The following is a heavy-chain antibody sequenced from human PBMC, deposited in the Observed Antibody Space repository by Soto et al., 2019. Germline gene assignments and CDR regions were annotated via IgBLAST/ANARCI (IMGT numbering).Heavy chain of an antibody. CDR2: IYYSGST. CDR1: GGSISSGGHY. Sequence: QVQLQESGPGLVRPSQTLSLTCTVSGGSISSGGHYWSWIRQHPGKGLEWIGYIYYSGSTYYNPSLKSRVTISVDTSKNQFSLKLSSVTAADTAVYYCARDQGQIAVAGHFDYWGQGTLVTVSS. V-gene: IGHV4-31*03. D-gene: IGHD6-19*01. J-gene: IGHJ4*02. CDR3: ARDQGQIAVAGHFDY.